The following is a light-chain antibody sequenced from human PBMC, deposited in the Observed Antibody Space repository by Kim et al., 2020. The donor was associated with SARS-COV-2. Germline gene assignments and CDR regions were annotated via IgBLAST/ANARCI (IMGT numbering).Light chain of an antibody. Sequence: EIVMTQSPAFLPVSPGERATLSCRASQSVRNNLAWYQQKPGQAPRLLIYDASTRATGIPPRFSGSESGTEFTLTISSLQSEDFAVYYCQQYSSWPPPPSVTFGGGTKVDIK. CDR2: DAS. V-gene: IGKV3D-15*01. CDR3: QQYSSWPPPPSVT. CDR1: QSVRNN. J-gene: IGKJ4*02.